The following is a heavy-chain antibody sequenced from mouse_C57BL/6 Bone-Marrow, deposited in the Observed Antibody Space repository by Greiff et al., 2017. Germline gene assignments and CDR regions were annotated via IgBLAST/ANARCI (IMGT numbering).Heavy chain of an antibody. CDR1: GYAFTNYL. CDR3: ARPNLGTQLGRDY. Sequence: QVHVKPSGAELVRPGTSVKVSCKASGYAFTNYLIEWVKQRPGQGLEWIGVINPGSGGTNYNEKFKGKATLTADKSSSTAYMPLSSLTSEDSAVYFCARPNLGTQLGRDYWGQGTTLTVSS. CDR2: INPGSGGT. V-gene: IGHV1-54*01. D-gene: IGHD4-1*02. J-gene: IGHJ2*01.